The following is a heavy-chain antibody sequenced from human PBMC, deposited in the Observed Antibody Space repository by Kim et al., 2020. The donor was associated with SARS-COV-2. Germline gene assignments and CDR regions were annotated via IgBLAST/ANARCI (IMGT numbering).Heavy chain of an antibody. Sequence: SETLSLTCTVSGGSISSYYWSWIRQPAGKGLEWIGRIYTSGSTNYNPSLKSRVTMSVDTSKNQFSLKLSSVTAADTAVYYCARDNYDYVWGSYRYLSGGYYYGMDVWGQGTTVTVSS. CDR2: IYTSGST. CDR1: GGSISSYY. CDR3: ARDNYDYVWGSYRYLSGGYYYGMDV. V-gene: IGHV4-4*07. J-gene: IGHJ6*02. D-gene: IGHD3-16*02.